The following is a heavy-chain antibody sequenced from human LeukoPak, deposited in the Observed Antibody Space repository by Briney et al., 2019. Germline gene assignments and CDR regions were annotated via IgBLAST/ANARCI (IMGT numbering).Heavy chain of an antibody. CDR1: GYTFTGYY. CDR2: INPNSGGT. D-gene: IGHD6-19*01. V-gene: IGHV1-2*02. J-gene: IGHJ5*02. CDR3: ARDRRRIAVAGTGWFDP. Sequence: ASVKVSCKASGYTFTGYYMHWVRQAPGQGLEWMGWINPNSGGTSYAQKFQGRVTMTRDTSISTAYMELSRLRSDDTAVYYCARDRRRIAVAGTGWFDPWGQGTLVTVSS.